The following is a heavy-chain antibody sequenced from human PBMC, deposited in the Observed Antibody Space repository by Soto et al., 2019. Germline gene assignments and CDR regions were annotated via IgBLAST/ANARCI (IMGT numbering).Heavy chain of an antibody. J-gene: IGHJ4*02. CDR2: IYHSGST. CDR3: ARGPPFGY. V-gene: IGHV4-30-2*01. CDR1: GGSISSGGYS. D-gene: IGHD3-10*01. Sequence: QLQLQESGSGLVKPSQTLSLTCAVSGGSISSGGYSWSWIRQPPGKGLEWIGYIYHSGSTYYNPSLKSRVNVSVDRSLNPFPLKLRPVTAADTAVYYCARGPPFGYWGQGTLVTVSS.